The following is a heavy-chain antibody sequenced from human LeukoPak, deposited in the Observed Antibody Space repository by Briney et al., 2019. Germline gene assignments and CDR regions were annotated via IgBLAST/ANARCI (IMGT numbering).Heavy chain of an antibody. CDR1: GGTFSSYA. CDR3: ARSPRPKIVQYYFDY. Sequence: GSSVKVSCKASGGTFSSYAISWVRQAPGQGLEWMERIIPIFGTANYAQKFQGRVTITTDESTSTAYMELSSLRPEDTAVYYCARSPRPKIVQYYFDYWGQGTLVTVSS. V-gene: IGHV1-69*05. J-gene: IGHJ4*02. D-gene: IGHD3-22*01. CDR2: IIPIFGTA.